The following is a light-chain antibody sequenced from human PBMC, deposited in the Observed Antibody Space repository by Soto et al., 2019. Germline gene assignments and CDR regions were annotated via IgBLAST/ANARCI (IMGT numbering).Light chain of an antibody. J-gene: IGKJ1*01. CDR2: AAS. Sequence: QMTQSPSSLSASIGDRVTITCRASQRIRNYLNWYQHKPGKAPKLLIYAASSLQSGVPSRFSGSGSVPNFTLTISNLQPEDFATYYCQQSYSTPRTFGQGTKVEIK. CDR3: QQSYSTPRT. V-gene: IGKV1-39*01. CDR1: QRIRNY.